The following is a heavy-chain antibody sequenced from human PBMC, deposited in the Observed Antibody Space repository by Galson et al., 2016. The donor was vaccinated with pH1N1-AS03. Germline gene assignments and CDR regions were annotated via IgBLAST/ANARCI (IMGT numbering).Heavy chain of an antibody. CDR2: IYYTGST. Sequence: ETLSLTCTVSGGSISTYDWSWVRQPPGKGPEWIGNIYYTGSTNYHPSLRSRVSISVDTSKNQFSLNMTSVTAADTAVYYCARALRIEAASLYYFEYWGQGTLVAVSS. D-gene: IGHD6-13*01. J-gene: IGHJ4*02. CDR3: ARALRIEAASLYYFEY. CDR1: GGSISTYD. V-gene: IGHV4-59*01.